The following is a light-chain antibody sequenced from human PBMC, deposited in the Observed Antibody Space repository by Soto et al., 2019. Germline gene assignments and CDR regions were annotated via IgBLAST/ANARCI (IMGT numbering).Light chain of an antibody. V-gene: IGKV4-1*01. J-gene: IGKJ1*01. CDR3: QQYYSGRT. CDR1: QSVLHRSKRKNY. Sequence: DIVMTQSPDSLAVSLGERTTISCRSSQSVLHRSKRKNYLAWYQQKAGQPPKLLISWAPTRESGVPDRFSGSGSGTDFTLTISSLQAEDVATYYCQQYYSGRTFGQGTKVDIK. CDR2: WAP.